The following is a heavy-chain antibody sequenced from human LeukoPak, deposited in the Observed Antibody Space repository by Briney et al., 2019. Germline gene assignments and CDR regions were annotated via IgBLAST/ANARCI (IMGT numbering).Heavy chain of an antibody. Sequence: PGGSLRLSCAASGFTFSSYAMSWVRQAPGKGLEWVSAISGSGGSTYYADSVKGRFTISRDNSKNTLYLQMNSLRAEDTALYYCAKDGRYGDYQSPAPNWYFDLWGRGTLVTVSS. CDR3: AKDGRYGDYQSPAPNWYFDL. V-gene: IGHV3-23*01. CDR2: ISGSGGST. CDR1: GFTFSSYA. D-gene: IGHD4-17*01. J-gene: IGHJ2*01.